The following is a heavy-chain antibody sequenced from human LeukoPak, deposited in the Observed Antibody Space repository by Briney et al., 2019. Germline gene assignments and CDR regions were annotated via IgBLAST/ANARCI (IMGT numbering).Heavy chain of an antibody. V-gene: IGHV4-4*07. Sequence: SETLSLTCTVSGGSISGYYWTWIRQPAGKGLEWIGRIYASGSASYNPSLESRVTMSADTSKNEISLRLTSVTAADTAVYYCSREPEPWGQGTLVTVSS. CDR1: GGSISGYY. J-gene: IGHJ5*02. CDR2: IYASGSA. CDR3: SREPEP.